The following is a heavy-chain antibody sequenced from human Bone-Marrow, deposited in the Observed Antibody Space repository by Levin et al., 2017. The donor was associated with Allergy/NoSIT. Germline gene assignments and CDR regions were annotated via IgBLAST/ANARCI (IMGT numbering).Heavy chain of an antibody. CDR2: ISGSGDTT. D-gene: IGHD6-13*01. CDR3: AKDLCFAGSSRPY. Sequence: GESLKISCVASGFTFSSYAMSWARQAPGKGLEWVSGISGSGDTTYYAESVKGRFTISRDNSKNTLYLQMNSLRAEDTAVYYCAKDLCFAGSSRPYWGQGTLVTVSS. V-gene: IGHV3-23*01. CDR1: GFTFSSYA. J-gene: IGHJ4*02.